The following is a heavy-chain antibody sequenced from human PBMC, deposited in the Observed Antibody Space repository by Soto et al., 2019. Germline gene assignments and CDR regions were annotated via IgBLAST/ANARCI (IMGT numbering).Heavy chain of an antibody. V-gene: IGHV4-39*01. CDR2: ISHDGHA. Sequence: SETLSLTCSVLDDSISDSRYYWGWIRQSPEKGLEWIGSISHDGHAYYNPPLKSRVTLFADTSRNQFSLKMKSVTVADTALYFCAGQVYGDYLGSNWFDPWGQGAPVTVSS. CDR1: DDSISDSRYY. D-gene: IGHD4-17*01. J-gene: IGHJ5*02. CDR3: AGQVYGDYLGSNWFDP.